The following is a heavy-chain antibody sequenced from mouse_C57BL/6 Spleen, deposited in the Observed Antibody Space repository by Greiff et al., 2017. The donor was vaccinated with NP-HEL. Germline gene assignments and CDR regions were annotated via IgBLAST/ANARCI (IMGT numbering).Heavy chain of an antibody. J-gene: IGHJ4*01. D-gene: IGHD2-5*01. CDR2: ISSGGSYT. Sequence: EVQRVESGGDLVKPGGSLKLSCAASGFTFSSYGMSWVRQTPDKRLEWVATISSGGSYTYYPDSVKGRFTISRDNAKNTLYLQMSSLKSEDTAMYYCARRYYSNYDYAMDYWGQGTSVTVSS. V-gene: IGHV5-6*01. CDR1: GFTFSSYG. CDR3: ARRYYSNYDYAMDY.